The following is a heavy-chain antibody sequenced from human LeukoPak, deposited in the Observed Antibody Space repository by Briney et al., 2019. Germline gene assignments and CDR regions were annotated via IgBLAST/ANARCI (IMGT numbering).Heavy chain of an antibody. CDR1: GYSFTSYW. CDR3: ARPRCSGGSCFSGMDV. CDR2: IYPGDSDT. V-gene: IGHV5-51*01. J-gene: IGHJ6*02. D-gene: IGHD2-15*01. Sequence: GASLKISCKGSGYSFTSYWIGWVRQMPGKGLEWMGIIYPGDSDTRYSPSFQGQVTISADKSISTAYLQWSSLKASDTAMYYCARPRCSGGSCFSGMDVWGQGTTVTVSS.